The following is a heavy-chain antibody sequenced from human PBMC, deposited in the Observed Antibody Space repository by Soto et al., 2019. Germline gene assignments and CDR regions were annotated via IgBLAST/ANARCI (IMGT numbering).Heavy chain of an antibody. Sequence: QVQLQESGPGLVKPSETLSLTCTVSGGSISSYYWSWIRQPPGKGLEWIGYIYYSGSTNYNPSLKSRVTISVDTSQNQFSLKLRSVTAADTAVYYCARRYASGKGSFDYWGQGTLVTVSS. V-gene: IGHV4-59*08. J-gene: IGHJ4*02. CDR3: ARRYASGKGSFDY. CDR2: IYYSGST. CDR1: GGSISSYY. D-gene: IGHD3-10*01.